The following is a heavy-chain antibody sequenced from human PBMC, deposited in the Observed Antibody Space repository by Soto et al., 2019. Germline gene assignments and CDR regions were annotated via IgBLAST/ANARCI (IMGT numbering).Heavy chain of an antibody. CDR2: IVHSGST. V-gene: IGHV4-30-2*01. J-gene: IGHJ4*02. CDR1: GASISKGLYS. D-gene: IGHD6-13*01. Sequence: TLSLTCDVSGASISKGLYSWSWLRQPPGKDMEWIGYIVHSGSTYYNPSLNSRVTMSVDRSKNQFSLKLSSVTAADTAMYYCARTPKPPIAATGIPPFDYWGQGTLVTVSS. CDR3: ARTPKPPIAATGIPPFDY.